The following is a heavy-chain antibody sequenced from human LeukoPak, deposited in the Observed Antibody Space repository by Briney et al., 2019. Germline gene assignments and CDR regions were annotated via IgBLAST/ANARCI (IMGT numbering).Heavy chain of an antibody. V-gene: IGHV3-30*04. CDR2: ISYDGSNK. Sequence: GGSLRLSCAASGFTFSSYAMHWVRQAPGKGLEWVAVISYDGSNKYYADSVKGRFTISRDNSKNTLYLQMNSLRAEDTAVYHCARGLDYYDSSGSYWGQGTLVTVSS. CDR1: GFTFSSYA. D-gene: IGHD3-22*01. CDR3: ARGLDYYDSSGSY. J-gene: IGHJ4*02.